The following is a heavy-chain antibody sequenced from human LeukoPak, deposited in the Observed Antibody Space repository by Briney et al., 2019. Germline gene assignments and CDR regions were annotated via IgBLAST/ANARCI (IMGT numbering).Heavy chain of an antibody. CDR3: ARELGDYASDAFDI. D-gene: IGHD4-17*01. J-gene: IGHJ3*02. CDR1: GGXFSSYA. CDR2: IIPILGIA. V-gene: IGHV1-69*04. Sequence: SVKVSCKASGGXFSSYAISWVRQAPGQGLEWMGRIIPILGIANYAQKFQGRVTITADKSTSTAYMELSSLRSEDTAVYYCARELGDYASDAFDIWGQGTMVTVSS.